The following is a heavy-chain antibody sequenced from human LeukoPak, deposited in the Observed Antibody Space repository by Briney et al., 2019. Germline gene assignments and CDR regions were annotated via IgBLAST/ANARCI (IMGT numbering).Heavy chain of an antibody. CDR1: GGSISSSSYY. V-gene: IGHV4-39*07. CDR3: ARSHFVVVPAAIANYYYYIDV. Sequence: SETLSLTCTVSGGSISSSSYYWGWIRQPPGKGLEWIGSIYYSGSTYYNPSLKSRVTISVDTSKNQFSLKLSSVTAADTAVYYCARSHFVVVPAAIANYYYYIDVWGKGTSVTVSS. J-gene: IGHJ6*03. D-gene: IGHD2-2*01. CDR2: IYYSGST.